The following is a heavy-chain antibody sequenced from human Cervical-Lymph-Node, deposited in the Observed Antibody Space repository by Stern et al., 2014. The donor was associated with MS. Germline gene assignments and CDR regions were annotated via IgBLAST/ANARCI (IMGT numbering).Heavy chain of an antibody. CDR2: ISSNGGST. D-gene: IGHD6-6*01. V-gene: IGHV3-64D*06. CDR1: GFTFSSYA. CDR3: VKDHSSSSTQSLDYYYYGMDV. Sequence: EVQLVESGGGLVQPGGSLRLSCSASGFTFSSYAMHWVRQAPGKGLEYVSAISSNGGSTYYADSVKGRFTISRDNSKNTLYLQMSSLRAEDTAVYYCVKDHSSSSTQSLDYYYYGMDVWGQGTTVTVSS. J-gene: IGHJ6*02.